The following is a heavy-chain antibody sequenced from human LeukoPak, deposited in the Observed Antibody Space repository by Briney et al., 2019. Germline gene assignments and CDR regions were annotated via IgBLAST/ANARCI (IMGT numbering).Heavy chain of an antibody. CDR2: IYHSGST. CDR3: AGEYSGYDGWFDP. D-gene: IGHD5-12*01. V-gene: IGHV4-30-2*01. Sequence: PSQTLSLTCAVSGGSISSGGYSWSWIRQPPGKGLEWIGYIYHSGSTYYNPSLKSRVTTSVDRSKNQFSLKVSSVTAADTAVYYCAGEYSGYDGWFDPWGQGTLVTVSS. CDR1: GGSISSGGYS. J-gene: IGHJ5*02.